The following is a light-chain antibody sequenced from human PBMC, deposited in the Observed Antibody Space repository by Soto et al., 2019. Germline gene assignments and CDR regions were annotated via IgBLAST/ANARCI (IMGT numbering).Light chain of an antibody. V-gene: IGKV3-15*01. J-gene: IGKJ5*01. Sequence: EIVMTQSPATLSLSPGERATLSCRARQSVSSNLAWYQQKPGLAPRLLIYGASTRATGIPARFSGSGSGTEFTLTISSLQSEDFAVYYCQQYNNWPLTFGQGTRLETK. CDR3: QQYNNWPLT. CDR1: QSVSSN. CDR2: GAS.